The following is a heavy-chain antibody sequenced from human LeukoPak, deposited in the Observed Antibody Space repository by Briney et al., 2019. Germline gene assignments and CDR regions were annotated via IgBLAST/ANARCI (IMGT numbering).Heavy chain of an antibody. CDR1: GFTFDDYG. V-gene: IGHV3-30*02. D-gene: IGHD6-13*01. J-gene: IGHJ4*02. CDR3: AKGGSSSWDFFDY. CDR2: IRYDANIE. Sequence: GGSLRLSCAASGFTFDDYGMHWVRQAPGKGLEWVAFIRYDANIEYYADSVKGRFTISRDNSKNTLFLQMNSLRAVDTAVYYCAKGGSSSWDFFDYWGQGTLVTVSS.